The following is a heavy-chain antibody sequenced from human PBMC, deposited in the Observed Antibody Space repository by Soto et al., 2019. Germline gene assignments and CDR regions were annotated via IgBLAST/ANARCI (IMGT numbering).Heavy chain of an antibody. D-gene: IGHD1-1*01. CDR3: AREWSDAHEQPNCYDP. V-gene: IGHV1-69*06. CDR1: GGTFSSYA. CDR2: IIPIFGTA. Sequence: QVQLVQSGAEVKKPGSSVKVSCKASGGTFSSYAISWVRQAPGQGREWMGGIIPIFGTASYAQKFLGRVTITADNSTSTAYMGLSSLRYDDTAVYYCAREWSDAHEQPNCYDPWGQGNLDTVSS. J-gene: IGHJ5*02.